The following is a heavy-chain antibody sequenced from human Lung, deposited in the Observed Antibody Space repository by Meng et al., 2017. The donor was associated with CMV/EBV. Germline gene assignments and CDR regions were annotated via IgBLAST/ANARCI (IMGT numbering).Heavy chain of an antibody. J-gene: IGHJ4*02. D-gene: IGHD6-19*01. CDR3: ARVGQWLPIDY. CDR2: IHSSGST. CDR1: GGSISSGGYY. V-gene: IGHV4-31*03. Sequence: QVQVQESGPGLVKPSHTLSLTCPVSGGSISSGGYYWSWIRQHPGKGLEWIGYIHSSGSTYYNPSLRSRVTISVDKSKNQFSLNLSSVTAADTAVYYCARVGQWLPIDYWGQGTLVTVSS.